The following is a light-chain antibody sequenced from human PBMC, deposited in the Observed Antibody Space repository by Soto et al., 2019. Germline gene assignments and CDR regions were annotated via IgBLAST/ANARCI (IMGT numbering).Light chain of an antibody. J-gene: IGKJ2*01. CDR3: QQYNTYPYT. Sequence: DIQMTQSPSTLSASVGDRVTITCRASQSISMWLAWYQQKPGKAPKVLIYKASSLESGVPSRFSGSGSGTEFTLTISSLQPDALATYYCQQYNTYPYTFGQGTQLEIK. CDR1: QSISMW. V-gene: IGKV1-5*03. CDR2: KAS.